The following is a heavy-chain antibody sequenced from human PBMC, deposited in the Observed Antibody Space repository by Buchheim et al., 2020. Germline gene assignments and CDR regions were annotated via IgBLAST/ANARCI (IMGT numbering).Heavy chain of an antibody. CDR3: ARTMCTNGVCYIPDY. V-gene: IGHV4-34*01. D-gene: IGHD2-8*01. CDR1: GGSFSGYY. Sequence: QVHLQRWGAGLLKPSETLSLTCAVYGGSFSGYYWSWIRQPPGKGLEWIGEINRSGSTNYNPSLKSRVTISVDTSKNQFSLKLSSVTAADTAVYYCARTMCTNGVCYIPDYWGQG. J-gene: IGHJ4*02. CDR2: INRSGST.